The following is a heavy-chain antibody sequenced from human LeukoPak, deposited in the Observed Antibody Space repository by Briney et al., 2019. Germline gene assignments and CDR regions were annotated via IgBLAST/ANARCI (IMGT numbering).Heavy chain of an antibody. Sequence: GGSLRLSCAASGFTFSSYAMSWVRQTPGKGLEWVSTISGSGSSTYYADSVKGRFTISRHNSKNTLYLQMNSLRAEDTAVYYCAKSGYNYGNFDYWGQGTLVTVSS. CDR2: ISGSGSST. J-gene: IGHJ4*02. D-gene: IGHD5-18*01. V-gene: IGHV3-23*01. CDR1: GFTFSSYA. CDR3: AKSGYNYGNFDY.